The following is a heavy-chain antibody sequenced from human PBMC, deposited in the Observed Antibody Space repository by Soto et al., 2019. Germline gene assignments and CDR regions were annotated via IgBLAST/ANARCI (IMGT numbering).Heavy chain of an antibody. CDR2: IYHTGDT. V-gene: IGHV4-38-2*02. CDR3: ARDTNSLDL. D-gene: IGHD2-8*01. CDR1: SYSMRSGFF. J-gene: IGHJ5*02. Sequence: XETLSLNCVVSSYSMRSGFFGAWIRQPPGKGLEWVGSIYHTGDTHYNPSLRSQVSMSVDTSKNHFSLRLTYLTAADTAVYFCARDTNSLDLWGHGILVTVSS.